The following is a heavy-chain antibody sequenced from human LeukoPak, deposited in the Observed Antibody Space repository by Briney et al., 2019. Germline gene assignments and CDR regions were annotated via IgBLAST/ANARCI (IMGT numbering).Heavy chain of an antibody. Sequence: SVKVSCKASGGTFSSYAISWVRQAPGQGLEWMGGIIPIFGTANYAQKFQGRVTITADESTSTAYMELSSLRSEDTAVYYCASRYGSGSSSWDYYYYHYMDVWGKGTTVTVSS. CDR3: ASRYGSGSSSWDYYYYHYMDV. J-gene: IGHJ6*03. CDR2: IIPIFGTA. V-gene: IGHV1-69*13. CDR1: GGTFSSYA. D-gene: IGHD6-13*01.